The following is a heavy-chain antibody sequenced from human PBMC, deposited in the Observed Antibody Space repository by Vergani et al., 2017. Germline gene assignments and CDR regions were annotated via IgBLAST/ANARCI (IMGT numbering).Heavy chain of an antibody. V-gene: IGHV2-5*04. CDR2: IYWNDDQ. Sequence: QITLKESGPTLVKPTQTLTLTCTFSGFSLNTRGVSVAWIRQPPGKALVWLALIYWNDDQHYSPSLNNRVTITKDTSKNQVVLTMTNMDYVDTGTYYCVYRKTECGTTGCFYPFYYYNYMDVWGKGSTVTVSS. CDR1: GFSLNTRGVS. CDR3: VYRKTECGTTGCFYPFYYYNYMDV. J-gene: IGHJ6*03. D-gene: IGHD1-7*01.